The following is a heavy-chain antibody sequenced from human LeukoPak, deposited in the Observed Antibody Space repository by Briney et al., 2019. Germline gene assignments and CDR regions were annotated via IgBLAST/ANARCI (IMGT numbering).Heavy chain of an antibody. V-gene: IGHV4-39*07. CDR2: IYYSGST. D-gene: IGHD4-17*01. CDR1: GGSISSSSYY. Sequence: SETLSLTCTVSGGSISSSSYYWGWIRQPPGKGLEWIGSIYYSGSTYYNPSLKSRVTISVDTSKNQFSLKLSSVTAADTAVYYCASREDGDYSRYWGQGTLVTVSS. CDR3: ASREDGDYSRY. J-gene: IGHJ4*02.